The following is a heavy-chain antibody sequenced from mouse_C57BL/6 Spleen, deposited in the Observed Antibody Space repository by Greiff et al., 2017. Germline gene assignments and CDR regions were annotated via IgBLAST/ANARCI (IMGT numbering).Heavy chain of an antibody. V-gene: IGHV14-1*01. CDR3: TTMFTTGYYAMDY. CDR2: IDPEDGDN. D-gene: IGHD2-2*01. Sequence: VQLQQSGAELVRPGASVKLSCTASGFNLKAYYMDWVKQRPEQGLGWIGRIDPEDGDNEYAQQFQGKATITANTSSNTSYLQLSILTSEDTAFYYCTTMFTTGYYAMDYWGQGTSVTVSS. J-gene: IGHJ4*01. CDR1: GFNLKAYY.